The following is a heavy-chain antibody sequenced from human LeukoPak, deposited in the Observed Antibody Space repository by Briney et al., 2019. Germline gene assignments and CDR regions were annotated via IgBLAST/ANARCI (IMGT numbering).Heavy chain of an antibody. CDR1: GFTFSSYA. Sequence: GRSLRLSCAASGFTFSSYAMHWVRQAPGKGLEWVAVISYDGSNKYYADPVKGRFTISRDNSKNTLYLQMNSLRAEDTAVYYCARDGLDFWSGYYTGYYYYYMDVWGKGTTVTVSS. J-gene: IGHJ6*03. CDR3: ARDGLDFWSGYYTGYYYYYMDV. CDR2: ISYDGSNK. V-gene: IGHV3-30-3*01. D-gene: IGHD3-3*01.